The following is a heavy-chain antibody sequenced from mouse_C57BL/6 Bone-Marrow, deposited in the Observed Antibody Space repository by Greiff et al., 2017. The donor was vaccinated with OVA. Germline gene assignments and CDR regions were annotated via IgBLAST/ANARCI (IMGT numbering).Heavy chain of an antibody. V-gene: IGHV1-7*01. CDR2: INPSSGYT. D-gene: IGHD2-3*01. Sequence: VMLVESGAELAKPGASVKLSCKASGYTFTSYWMHWVKQRPGQGLEWLGSINPSSGYTKYNQKFKDTATLTADKSYSTAYMQLSSLTYEDSAVYYCAKIYDGYYGFAYWGQGTLVTVSA. J-gene: IGHJ3*01. CDR1: GYTFTSYW. CDR3: AKIYDGYYGFAY.